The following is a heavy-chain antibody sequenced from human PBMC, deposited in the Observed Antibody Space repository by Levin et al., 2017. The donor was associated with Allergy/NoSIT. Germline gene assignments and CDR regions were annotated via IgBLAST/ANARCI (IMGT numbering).Heavy chain of an antibody. CDR1: GGSINSVNYY. V-gene: IGHV4-30-4*01. CDR3: SRSTAGR. Sequence: KPSETLSLTCTVSGGSINSVNYYWSWIRQSPGKGLEWLGYIYSSGDTYYNPSFKRRLALSIDTSKNQFSLKLRSVTAADTAIYYCSRSTAGRWGQGTLVTVSS. J-gene: IGHJ4*02. CDR2: IYSSGDT.